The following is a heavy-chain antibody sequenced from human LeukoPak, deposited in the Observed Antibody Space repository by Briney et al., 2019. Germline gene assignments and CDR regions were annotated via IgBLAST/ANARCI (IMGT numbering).Heavy chain of an antibody. D-gene: IGHD3-10*01. CDR3: ARRGHYYYYMDV. Sequence: ASVKVSCKASGYTFASYDINWVRQATGQGLEWMGWMNPNSGNTGYAQKFQGRVTITRNTSISTTYMELSSLRSEDTAVYYCARRGHYYYYMDVWGKGTTVTVSS. V-gene: IGHV1-8*03. CDR1: GYTFASYD. J-gene: IGHJ6*03. CDR2: MNPNSGNT.